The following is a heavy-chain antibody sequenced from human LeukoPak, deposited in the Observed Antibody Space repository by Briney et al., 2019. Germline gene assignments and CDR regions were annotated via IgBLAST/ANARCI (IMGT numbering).Heavy chain of an antibody. CDR2: IYYSGST. CDR1: GGSISSHY. J-gene: IGHJ4*02. D-gene: IGHD6-13*01. Sequence: SETLSPTCTVSGGSISSHYWSWIRQPPGKGLEWIGYIYYSGSTNYNPSLKSRVTISVDTSKNQFSLKLSSVTAADTAVYYCARQGDSSSWSYFDYWGQGTLVTVSS. CDR3: ARQGDSSSWSYFDY. V-gene: IGHV4-59*11.